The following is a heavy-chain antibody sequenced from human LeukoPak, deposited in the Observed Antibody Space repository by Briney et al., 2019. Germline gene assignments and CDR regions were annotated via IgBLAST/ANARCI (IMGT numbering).Heavy chain of an antibody. D-gene: IGHD3-10*01. CDR3: ARGYLLPGSLSFGPDY. CDR2: INPDGSDG. CDR1: EFAFSSYW. J-gene: IGHJ4*02. Sequence: PGGSLRLSCAASEFAFSSYWMHWVSQAPGKGLVWVSRINPDGSDGVYADSVKGRFTISRDNAKNTLYLQMNSLRADDTAIYYCARGYLLPGSLSFGPDYWGQGTLVTVSS. V-gene: IGHV3-74*01.